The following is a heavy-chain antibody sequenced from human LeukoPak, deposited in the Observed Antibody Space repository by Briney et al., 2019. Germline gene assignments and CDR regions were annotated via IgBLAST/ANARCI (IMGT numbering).Heavy chain of an antibody. D-gene: IGHD4-23*01. J-gene: IGHJ4*02. CDR1: GFTFSSYW. CDR2: IKRDGSEK. V-gene: IGHV3-7*05. Sequence: GGSLRLSCAASGFTFSSYWMSWVRQTPGKGLERVANIKRDGSEKYYVDSVKGRFTMSRDNAKNSLYLQMNSLRAEDTAVYYCARGWSQTATVGFDYWGQGTLVTVSS. CDR3: ARGWSQTATVGFDY.